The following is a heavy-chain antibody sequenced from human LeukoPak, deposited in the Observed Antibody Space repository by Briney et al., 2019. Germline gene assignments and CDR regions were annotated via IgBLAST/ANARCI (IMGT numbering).Heavy chain of an antibody. CDR3: VRGCYGWGISYGGTDY. D-gene: IGHD3-10*01. CDR2: IFHSESP. CDR1: GPPINRGDYL. V-gene: IGHV4-30-4*08. J-gene: IGHJ4*02. Sequence: AHPLTLPCSVSGPPINRGDYLGPSIRQPPGKGRVCIGYIFHSESPYYHPSLTSRLPLSVDTSKTLFSLDLTYVPASDTAVFYCVRGCYGWGISYGGTDYWGQGTLVTVSS.